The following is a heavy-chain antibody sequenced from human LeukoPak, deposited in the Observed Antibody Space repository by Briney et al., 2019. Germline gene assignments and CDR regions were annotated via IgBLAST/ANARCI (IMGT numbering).Heavy chain of an antibody. CDR1: GGSISSYY. CDR2: IYYSGST. Sequence: PSETLSLTCTVSGGSISSYYWSWIRQPPGKGLEWIGYIYYSGSTNYNPSLKSRVTISVDTSKNQFSLKLSSVTAADTAVYYCARGRGSGWSFYYMDVWGKGTTVTISS. CDR3: ARGRGSGWSFYYMDV. V-gene: IGHV4-59*01. J-gene: IGHJ6*03. D-gene: IGHD6-19*01.